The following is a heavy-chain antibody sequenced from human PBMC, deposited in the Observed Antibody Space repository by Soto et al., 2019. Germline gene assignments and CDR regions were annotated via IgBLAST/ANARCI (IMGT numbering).Heavy chain of an antibody. J-gene: IGHJ6*02. CDR2: IDPSDSYT. CDR1: GYSFTSYW. Sequence: LGESLKISCKGSGYSFTSYWISWVRQMPGKGLEWMGRIDPSDSYTNYSPSFQGHVTISADKFISTAYLQWSSLKASDTAMYYCASGVAGDYYYYGMDVWGQGTTVTVSS. V-gene: IGHV5-10-1*01. CDR3: ASGVAGDYYYYGMDV. D-gene: IGHD6-19*01.